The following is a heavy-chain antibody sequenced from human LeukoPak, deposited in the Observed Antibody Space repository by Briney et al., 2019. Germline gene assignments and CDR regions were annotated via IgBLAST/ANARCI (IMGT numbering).Heavy chain of an antibody. CDR2: IYPSGST. CDR1: GDSISSGGYS. CDR3: ARALVDSSGSNVGDDAFDI. D-gene: IGHD3-22*01. J-gene: IGHJ3*02. V-gene: IGHV4-30-2*06. Sequence: PSQTLSLTCAVSGDSISSGGYSWSWIRQSPGKGLEWIGYIYPSGSTYYNLSLKSRVTISVDTSKNQFSLKLSSVTAADTAVYYCARALVDSSGSNVGDDAFDIWGQGTMVTVSS.